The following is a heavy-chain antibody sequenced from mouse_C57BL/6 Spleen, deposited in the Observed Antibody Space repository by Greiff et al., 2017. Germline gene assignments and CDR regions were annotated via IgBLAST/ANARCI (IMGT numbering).Heavy chain of an antibody. CDR3: ARELGRFDY. Sequence: EVKLMESGGGLVKPGGSLKLSCAASGFTFSDYGMHWVRQAPEQGLEWVAYISSGSSTIYYADTVKGPFTISRDNAKNTLFLQMTSLRSEDTSMYYCARELGRFDYWGQGTTLTVSS. CDR1: GFTFSDYG. V-gene: IGHV5-17*01. D-gene: IGHD4-1*01. J-gene: IGHJ2*01. CDR2: ISSGSSTI.